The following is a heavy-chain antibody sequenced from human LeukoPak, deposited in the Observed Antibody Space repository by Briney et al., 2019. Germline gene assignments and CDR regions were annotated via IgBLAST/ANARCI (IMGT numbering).Heavy chain of an antibody. J-gene: IGHJ5*02. V-gene: IGHV3-21*01. Sequence: GGSLRLYCAASGFTLSNYDMNWVRQAPGKGLEWVSSISTSSRYIYYKDSVRGRFTISRDDAKNSLYLEMNSLRAEDTAVYYCARADCSSSTCYLRRSWFAPWGQGTLVTVYS. CDR2: ISTSSRYI. CDR3: ARADCSSSTCYLRRSWFAP. CDR1: GFTLSNYD. D-gene: IGHD2-2*01.